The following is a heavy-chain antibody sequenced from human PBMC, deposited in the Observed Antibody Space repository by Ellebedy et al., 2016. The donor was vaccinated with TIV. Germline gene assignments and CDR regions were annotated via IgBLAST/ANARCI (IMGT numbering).Heavy chain of an antibody. D-gene: IGHD2-21*01. CDR2: ISSSSSTI. J-gene: IGHJ6*02. CDR3: ARYHSDNRTMDV. Sequence: GESLKISCAASGFTFSSYSMNWVRQAPGKGLEWVSYISSSSSTIYYADSVKGRFTISRDNSKNMLFLEMNSLRPDDTAVYYCARYHSDNRTMDVWGQGTTVTVSS. CDR1: GFTFSSYS. V-gene: IGHV3-48*01.